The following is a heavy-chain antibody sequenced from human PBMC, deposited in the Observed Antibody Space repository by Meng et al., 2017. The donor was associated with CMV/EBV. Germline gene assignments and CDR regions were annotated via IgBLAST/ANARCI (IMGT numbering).Heavy chain of an antibody. D-gene: IGHD4-11*01. CDR3: ATGSDFSKEGDYLDY. CDR1: GFTFSTYT. Sequence: GESLKISCAASGFTFSTYTMNWVRQAPGKGLEWVSSISSSSGYIYYADSVKGRFTISRDNAKNSLYLQMNSLRAEDTAVYYCATGSDFSKEGDYLDYWGQGTLVTVSS. CDR2: ISSSSGYI. J-gene: IGHJ4*02. V-gene: IGHV3-21*01.